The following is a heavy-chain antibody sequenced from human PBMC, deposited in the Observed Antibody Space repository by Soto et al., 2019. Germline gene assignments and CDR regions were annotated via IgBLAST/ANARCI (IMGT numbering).Heavy chain of an antibody. CDR2: TYYSSQWHY. CDR3: ARDPPDFNSGFDY. Sequence: SQTLSLTCSISGDSVSNNGAAYNWISQSPSRGLEWLGRTYYSSQWHYDYATSVRSRITIHPDTSNNQFSLQLNSVTPEDTAVYYCARDPPDFNSGFDYWGQGTLVTVSS. D-gene: IGHD1-26*01. J-gene: IGHJ4*02. CDR1: GDSVSNNGAA. V-gene: IGHV6-1*01.